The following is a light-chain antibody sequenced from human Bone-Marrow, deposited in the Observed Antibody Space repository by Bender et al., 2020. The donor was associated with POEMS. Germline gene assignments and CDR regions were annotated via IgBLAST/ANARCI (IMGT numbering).Light chain of an antibody. J-gene: IGLJ2*01. CDR2: YNS. CDR1: NLGSNT. V-gene: IGLV3-21*01. CDR3: GSYAGSYTYVL. Sequence: SYVLTQPPSVSVAPGKTARVTCGGNNLGSNTVHWYQQKPGQAPLLVIYYNSDRPSGVPDRFSGSKSGNTASLTVSGLQAEDEADYYCGSYAGSYTYVLFGGGTKLTVL.